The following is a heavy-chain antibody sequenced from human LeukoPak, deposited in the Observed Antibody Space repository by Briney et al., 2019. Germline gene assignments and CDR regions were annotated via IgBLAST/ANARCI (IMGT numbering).Heavy chain of an antibody. V-gene: IGHV3-23*01. Sequence: GGSLRLSCAASGFTFSSYAMSWVRQAPGKGLEWVSAISGSGGSTYYADSAKGRFTISRDNPKTRLYLQMNSLRAEDTAVYYWAKVAMRVVVIMGYFDFWGQGTLVTVSS. CDR3: AKVAMRVVVIMGYFDF. D-gene: IGHD3-22*01. CDR1: GFTFSSYA. CDR2: ISGSGGST. J-gene: IGHJ4*02.